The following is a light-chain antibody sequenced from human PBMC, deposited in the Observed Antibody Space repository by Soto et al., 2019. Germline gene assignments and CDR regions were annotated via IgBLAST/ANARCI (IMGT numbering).Light chain of an antibody. CDR2: EVS. J-gene: IGLJ1*01. CDR3: CSYAGSSTFEV. Sequence: QSALTQPASVSGSPGQSITISCTGTSSDVGSYNLISWYQQYPDKAPKLMIYEVSKRPSGVSNRFSGSKSGNTAPLTISGLQAEDEADYYCCSYAGSSTFEVFGSGTKLTVL. CDR1: SSDVGSYNL. V-gene: IGLV2-23*02.